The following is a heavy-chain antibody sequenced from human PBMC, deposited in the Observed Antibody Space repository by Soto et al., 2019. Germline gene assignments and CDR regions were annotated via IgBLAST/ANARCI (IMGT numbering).Heavy chain of an antibody. CDR1: GGTFSRYS. V-gene: IGHV1-69*12. CDR2: IIPVFGTA. Sequence: QVQLVQSGAEVKKPGSSVKVSCKASGGTFSRYSISWVRQAPGQGLEWMGGIIPVFGTANYAQKFQGRVTITADESTSTVYMELSSLTSDDTAVYLCASCLVTTYFYYYGMDVLGQGTTVTVSS. D-gene: IGHD4-17*01. CDR3: ASCLVTTYFYYYGMDV. J-gene: IGHJ6*02.